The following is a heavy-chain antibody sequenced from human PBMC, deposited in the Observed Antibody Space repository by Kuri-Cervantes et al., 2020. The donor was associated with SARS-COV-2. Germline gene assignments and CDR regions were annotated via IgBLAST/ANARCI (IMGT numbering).Heavy chain of an antibody. V-gene: IGHV1-69*10. D-gene: IGHD2-21*01. CDR1: GGTFRNYG. Sequence: LVKVSCKASGGTFRNYGFSWVRQAPGQRLEWMGGIIPILGPANYAPRFQGRATITADQSTNIAYVELNSLTSEDTAVYYCARGGVATPYYAMDVWGQGTTVTVSS. J-gene: IGHJ6*02. CDR2: IIPILGPA. CDR3: ARGGVATPYYAMDV.